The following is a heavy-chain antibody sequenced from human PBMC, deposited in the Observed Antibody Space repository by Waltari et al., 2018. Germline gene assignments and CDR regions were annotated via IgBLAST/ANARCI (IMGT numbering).Heavy chain of an antibody. J-gene: IGHJ5*02. CDR2: IGGTHSNI. V-gene: IGHV3-21*03. CDR1: GFRFSDYD. Sequence: EERLVESGGGLVKPGGSLRLSCVASGFRFSDYDMNWVRQAPGTGLEWLSSIGGTHSNIFYAESVRGRFTVSRDNSKNSLYLEISNVRAEDTGLYYCTRDLYGSGGDWFDPWGQGTLVTVSS. D-gene: IGHD3-10*01. CDR3: TRDLYGSGGDWFDP.